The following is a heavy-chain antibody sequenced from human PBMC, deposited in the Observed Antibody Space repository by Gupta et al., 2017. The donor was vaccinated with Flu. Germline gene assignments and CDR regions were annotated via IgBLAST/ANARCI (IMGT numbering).Heavy chain of an antibody. CDR1: GGSISSYY. D-gene: IGHD4-17*01. Sequence: QVQLHESGPGLVRPSETLSLTCTVSGGSISSYYWSLIRQPAGKGLELIGRIYSSGSANYNPSLKSRVTMSVDTSKNQFSLKLSSVTAADTAMYFCARDPNDFGDYGAFNYWGQGMLVTVSS. CDR2: IYSSGSA. V-gene: IGHV4-4*07. CDR3: ARDPNDFGDYGAFNY. J-gene: IGHJ4*02.